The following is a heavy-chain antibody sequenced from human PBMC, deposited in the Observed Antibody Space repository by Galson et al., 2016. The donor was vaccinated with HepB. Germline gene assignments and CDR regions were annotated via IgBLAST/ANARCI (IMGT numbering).Heavy chain of an antibody. CDR2: INHSGHT. CDR1: VGSFSGYY. V-gene: IGHV4-34*01. D-gene: IGHD2-2*01. Sequence: SETLSLTCAVYVGSFSGYYWTWIRQPPGKGLEWIGEINHSGHTNYNPSLKSRVTISVDASKNQFSLKLNSVTAADTAVYYCARGRVPGPSTLVYWGQGTLVTVSS. J-gene: IGHJ4*02. CDR3: ARGRVPGPSTLVY.